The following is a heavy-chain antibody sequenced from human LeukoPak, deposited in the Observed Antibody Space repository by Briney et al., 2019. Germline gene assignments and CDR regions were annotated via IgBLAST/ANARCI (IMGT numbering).Heavy chain of an antibody. CDR1: GGSISSSSYY. D-gene: IGHD3-16*01. Sequence: SETLSLTCTVSGGSISSSSYYWGWIRQPPRKGLEWIGSIYYSGSTYYNPSLKSRVTISVDTSKNQFSLKLSSVTAADTAVYYCARDGYTVWGHFDYWGQGTLVTVSS. J-gene: IGHJ4*02. CDR2: IYYSGST. CDR3: ARDGYTVWGHFDY. V-gene: IGHV4-39*07.